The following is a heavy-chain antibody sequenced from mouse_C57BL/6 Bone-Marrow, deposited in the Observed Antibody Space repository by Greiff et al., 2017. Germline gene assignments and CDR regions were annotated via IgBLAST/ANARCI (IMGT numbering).Heavy chain of an antibody. J-gene: IGHJ2*01. CDR2: IYPGDGDT. V-gene: IGHV1-80*01. D-gene: IGHD1-1*01. Sequence: QVQLQQSGAELVKPGASVKISCKASGYAFSSYLMNWVKQRPGKGLEWIGQIYPGDGDTNYNGKFKGKATLTADKSSSTAYMQLSSLTSEDSAVYFCARNPLYYYGSSQYYFDYWGQGTTLTVSS. CDR3: ARNPLYYYGSSQYYFDY. CDR1: GYAFSSYL.